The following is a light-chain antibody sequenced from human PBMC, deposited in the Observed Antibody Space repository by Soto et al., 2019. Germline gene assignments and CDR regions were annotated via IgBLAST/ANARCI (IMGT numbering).Light chain of an antibody. CDR1: QRVGSTY. J-gene: IGKJ2*01. V-gene: IGKV3-20*01. Sequence: EIVLTQSPGTLSLSPGERATLSCRASQRVGSTYLAWYQQKPGQAPRLLIYGSSRATGIPDRFSGSGSGTDFTLTISRLEPEDFAMYYCHQYGSSLPYTFGQGTKLEIK. CDR2: GSS. CDR3: HQYGSSLPYT.